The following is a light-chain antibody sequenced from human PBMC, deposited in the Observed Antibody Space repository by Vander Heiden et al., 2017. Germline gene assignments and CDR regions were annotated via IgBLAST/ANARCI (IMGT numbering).Light chain of an antibody. CDR1: QDIKKF. Sequence: DIQRSHSPSSLSASAGDRVTITCQASQDIKKFLDWYQQKLGKAPKLLIHDASNLQTGVPSRFSGSGSGTDFTFTIRSLQPEDIATYYCQQYDKFPPTFGGGTKVEIK. J-gene: IGKJ4*01. V-gene: IGKV1-33*01. CDR2: DAS. CDR3: QQYDKFPPT.